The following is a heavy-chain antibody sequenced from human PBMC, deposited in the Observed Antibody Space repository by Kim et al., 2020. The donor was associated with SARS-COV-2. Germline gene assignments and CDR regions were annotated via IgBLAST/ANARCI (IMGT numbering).Heavy chain of an antibody. D-gene: IGHD3-16*02. CDR1: GASITSYY. V-gene: IGHV4-59*08. CDR2: IYYSGSS. J-gene: IGHJ3*02. CDR3: ARRGGYPPSAFEI. Sequence: SETLSLTCTVSGASITSYYWSWIRQSPGKGLEWIGYIYYSGSSAYHPSLKSRVSISVDTSKNQFSLKLTSVTAADTAVYFCARRGGYPPSAFEIGGQGT.